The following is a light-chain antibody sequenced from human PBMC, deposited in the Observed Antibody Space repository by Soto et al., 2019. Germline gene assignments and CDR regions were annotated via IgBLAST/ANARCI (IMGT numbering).Light chain of an antibody. CDR2: LGS. Sequence: EIVMTQSPLSLPVTPGEPASISCRSSQSFLHRNGYNYLDWYLQKPGQSPQLLIYLGSNRASGVPDRFSGSGSGTDFTLKISRVEAEDVGVYYCMQALPAFTFGGGTKVEIK. CDR3: MQALPAFT. J-gene: IGKJ4*01. V-gene: IGKV2-28*01. CDR1: QSFLHRNGYNY.